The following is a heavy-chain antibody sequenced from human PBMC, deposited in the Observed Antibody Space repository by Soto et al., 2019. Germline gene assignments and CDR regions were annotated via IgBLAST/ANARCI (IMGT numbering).Heavy chain of an antibody. CDR2: IKEDGSEK. V-gene: IGHV3-7*01. CDR1: GFTFSTYW. J-gene: IGHJ6*03. Sequence: EVQLVESGGGLVQPGGSLRLSCAASGFTFSTYWMSWVRQAPGKGLEWVANIKEDGSEKYHVDSVKGRFTISRYNAKNSLYLQSSSLRAEDTAVYYCARDLIDDGYSSGYMDVWGKGTTVTVSS. D-gene: IGHD5-18*01. CDR3: ARDLIDDGYSSGYMDV.